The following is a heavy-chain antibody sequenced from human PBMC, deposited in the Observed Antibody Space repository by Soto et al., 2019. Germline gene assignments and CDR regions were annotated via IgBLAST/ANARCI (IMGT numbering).Heavy chain of an antibody. V-gene: IGHV2-5*02. CDR3: AHSNSSSGCYYLCY. CDR2: IYWDDDK. Sequence: QITLKESGPTLVKPTQTLTLTCTFSGFSLSTSGVGVGWIRQPPGKALEWLALIYWDDDKHYSPSLKSRLTITQETTKNQEVLTMTTMDPVDTATYSSAHSNSSSGCYYLCYRGQGTLVTVAS. D-gene: IGHD5-12*01. CDR1: GFSLSTSGVG. J-gene: IGHJ4*02.